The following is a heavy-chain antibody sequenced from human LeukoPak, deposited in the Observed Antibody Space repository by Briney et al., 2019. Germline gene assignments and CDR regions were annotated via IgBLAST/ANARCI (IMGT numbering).Heavy chain of an antibody. CDR2: LSWKSGSI. CDR1: GFPVSSNY. CDR3: AKSVLRSWSHSVFDY. Sequence: PGGSLRLSCAASGFPVSSNYMSCVRDAPGKGLEWGSGLSWKSGSIGCTDSVKGRFTISRDNAKNSLYLQMNSLRAEDMALYYCAKSVLRSWSHSVFDYWGQRTLVTVSS. V-gene: IGHV3-9*03. D-gene: IGHD6-13*01. J-gene: IGHJ4*02.